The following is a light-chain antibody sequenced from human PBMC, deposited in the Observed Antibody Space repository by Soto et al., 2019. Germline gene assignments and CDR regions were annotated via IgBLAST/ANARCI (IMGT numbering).Light chain of an antibody. Sequence: QSVLTQPPSASGTPGQRVTISCSGSSSNIGSKYVYWFQHLPGTAPKLLIYRDDQRPSGVPDRFSASKSGTSASLAISGLRSEDEADYYCAAWDNSLSVWVFGGGTKLTVL. CDR1: SSNIGSKY. J-gene: IGLJ3*02. CDR2: RDD. V-gene: IGLV1-47*01. CDR3: AAWDNSLSVWV.